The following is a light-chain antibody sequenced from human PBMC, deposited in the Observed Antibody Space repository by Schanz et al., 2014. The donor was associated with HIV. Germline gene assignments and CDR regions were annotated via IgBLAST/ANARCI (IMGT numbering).Light chain of an antibody. CDR2: AAS. J-gene: IGKJ1*01. CDR3: QQLNSYPWT. V-gene: IGKV1-39*01. Sequence: DIPMTQSPSSLSASVGDRVTITCRASQSIISYLNWYQQKPGKAPKLLIYAASSLQSGVPSRFSGSGSGTDFTLTISSLQPEDFATYYCQQLNSYPWTCGQGTKVEIK. CDR1: QSIISY.